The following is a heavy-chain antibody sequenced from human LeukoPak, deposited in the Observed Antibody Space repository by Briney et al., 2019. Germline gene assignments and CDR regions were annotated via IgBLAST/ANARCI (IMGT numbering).Heavy chain of an antibody. D-gene: IGHD6-13*01. V-gene: IGHV3-53*01. J-gene: IGHJ4*02. CDR1: GFTVSSNY. Sequence: PGGSLRLSCAASGFTVSSNYMSWVRQAPGKGLEWVSVIYSGGSTYYADPVKGRFTISRDNSKNTLYLQMNSLRAEDTAVYYCARGIAAAGSSGPYFDYWGQGTLVTVSS. CDR3: ARGIAAAGSSGPYFDY. CDR2: IYSGGST.